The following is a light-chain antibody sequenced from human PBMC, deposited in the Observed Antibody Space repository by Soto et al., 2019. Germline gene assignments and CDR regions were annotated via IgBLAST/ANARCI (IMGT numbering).Light chain of an antibody. CDR2: ATS. CDR3: LQYKSYPWT. J-gene: IGKJ1*01. V-gene: IGKV1-17*01. Sequence: DIRMAQSPSSLSASVGDRVTITCRASQGIRDGLGWYQLKPGKVPKRLNYATSTLQSGVPSRFSGSGSGTEFTLTITSLQPEYFPTYHCLQYKSYPWTFAQGTRVHI. CDR1: QGIRDG.